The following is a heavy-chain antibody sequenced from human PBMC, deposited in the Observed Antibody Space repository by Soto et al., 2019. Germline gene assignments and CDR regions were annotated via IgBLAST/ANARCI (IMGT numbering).Heavy chain of an antibody. CDR2: IHHGGST. CDR1: GASISSSNW. V-gene: IGHV4-4*02. J-gene: IGHJ4*02. Sequence: SETLSLSCAVSGASISSSNWWSWVRQAPGKGLEWIGEIHHGGSTNYNPSLESRVTISVDKSKNQFSLKLSSVTAADTAVYYCARRYGGTIDYWGQGTLVTVSS. CDR3: ARRYGGTIDY. D-gene: IGHD4-17*01.